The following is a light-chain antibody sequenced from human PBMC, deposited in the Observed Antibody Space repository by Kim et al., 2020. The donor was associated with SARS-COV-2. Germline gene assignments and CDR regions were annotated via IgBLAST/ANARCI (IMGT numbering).Light chain of an antibody. V-gene: IGKV3-15*01. J-gene: IGKJ2*01. CDR1: QSFGTN. Sequence: SPGESAILSCLARQSFGTNLAWYHQKPGQAPRLLLYGASTRATGVPARISGSASGSDFTLTISTLQSEDFGIYYCQQYNNWFPYTFGQGTKLEI. CDR2: GAS. CDR3: QQYNNWFPYT.